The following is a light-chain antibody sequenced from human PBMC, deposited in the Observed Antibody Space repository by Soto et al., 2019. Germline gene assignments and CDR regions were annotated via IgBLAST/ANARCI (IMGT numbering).Light chain of an antibody. CDR2: WAS. CDR3: QQYYTTPWA. V-gene: IGKV4-1*01. CDR1: QSVLYSANNENY. J-gene: IGKJ1*01. Sequence: DIVMTQSPASLAVSLGERATINCKSSQSVLYSANNENYLAWYQQKPGQPPKLLIYWASTRESGVPDRFSGSGSRTDFTLTISSLQAEDVAVYYCQQYYTTPWAFGQGTRWIS.